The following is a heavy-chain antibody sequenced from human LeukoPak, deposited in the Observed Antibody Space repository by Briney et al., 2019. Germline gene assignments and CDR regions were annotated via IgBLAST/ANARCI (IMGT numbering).Heavy chain of an antibody. CDR2: LNPNSGDT. Sequence: ASVKVSCKASGYIFTGYYMHWVRQAPGQGLEWMGWLNPNSGDTEYAQKFQGRVTMTRDTSISTAYMELSRLRSDDTAVYYCARANRVVAAEYYYYYMEVWGKGTAVTVS. CDR1: GYIFTGYY. D-gene: IGHD2-15*01. CDR3: ARANRVVAAEYYYYYMEV. J-gene: IGHJ6*03. V-gene: IGHV1-2*02.